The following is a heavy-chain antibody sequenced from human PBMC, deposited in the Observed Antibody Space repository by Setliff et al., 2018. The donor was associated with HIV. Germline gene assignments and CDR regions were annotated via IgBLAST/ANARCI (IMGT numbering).Heavy chain of an antibody. CDR3: ASGPFYGDYHPGLYYFDY. CDR1: GGAFSTYA. V-gene: IGHV1-69*06. Sequence: SVKVCCKASGGAFSTYAISWVRQAPGQGLEWMGRIIPIFGTAHYAQKFQGRVTITADKSTSTAYMELSSLRSEDTAVYYCASGPFYGDYHPGLYYFDYWGQGTLVTVSS. J-gene: IGHJ4*02. CDR2: IIPIFGTA. D-gene: IGHD4-17*01.